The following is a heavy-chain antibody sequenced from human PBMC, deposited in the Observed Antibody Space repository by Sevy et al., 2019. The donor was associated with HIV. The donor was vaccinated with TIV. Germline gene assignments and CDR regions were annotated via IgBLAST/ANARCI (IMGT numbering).Heavy chain of an antibody. D-gene: IGHD2-8*01. CDR2: LSFGCGEI. J-gene: IGHJ4*02. CDR3: AREGCTKPHDY. CDR1: GFTFSKYS. Sequence: GGSLRLSCAASGFTFSKYSMSWVRQPPGKGLEWVSTLSFGCGEIDYANSVKGRFTISRDNSKSSVYLQMNNLRPEDTAVYYCAREGCTKPHDYWGQGTLVTVSS. V-gene: IGHV3-23*01.